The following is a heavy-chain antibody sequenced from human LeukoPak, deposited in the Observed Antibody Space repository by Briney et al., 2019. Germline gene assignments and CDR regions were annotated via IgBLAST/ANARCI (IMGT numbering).Heavy chain of an antibody. D-gene: IGHD2-8*01. CDR1: GFTSRNAW. CDR3: TTDASTYCSNGVCYTGGNFDY. CDR2: IKRDGDGGTT. J-gene: IGHJ4*02. V-gene: IGHV3-15*01. Sequence: GGSLRLSCAASGFTSRNAWMSWVRQAPGKGLEWGGRIKRDGDGGTTDYAAPVKGRFTISRDDSKDTLYLQMNSLKAEDTAVYYCTTDASTYCSNGVCYTGGNFDYWGQGTLVTVSS.